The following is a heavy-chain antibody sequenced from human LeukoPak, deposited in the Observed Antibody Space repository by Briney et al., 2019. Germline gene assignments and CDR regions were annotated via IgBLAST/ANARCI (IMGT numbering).Heavy chain of an antibody. CDR1: GFTFSDYA. Sequence: PGGSLRLSCAASGFTFSDYAMHWVRQAPGKGLEWVANIKQDGSEKHYVDSVKGRFTISRDNAKTSLYLHMNSLRAEDTAVYYCARDRGSGFKWGLHEWGQGTLVTVSS. CDR3: ARDRGSGFKWGLHE. J-gene: IGHJ4*02. V-gene: IGHV3-7*01. CDR2: IKQDGSEK. D-gene: IGHD3-22*01.